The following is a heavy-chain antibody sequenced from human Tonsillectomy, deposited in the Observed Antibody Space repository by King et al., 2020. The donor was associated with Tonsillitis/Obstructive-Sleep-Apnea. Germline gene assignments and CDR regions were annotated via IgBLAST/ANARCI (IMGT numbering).Heavy chain of an antibody. Sequence: VQLVESGGGLVKPGESLRLSCAVSGFTFINAWMSWVRQAPGKGLEWVGRIKSKIDGGTTDYAAPVKGRFTISRDDSKNTLYLQIESLKTEETAVYYCTADRIQPIHVNYYYYMDVWGKGTTVTVSS. D-gene: IGHD5-18*01. CDR3: TADRIQPIHVNYYYYMDV. V-gene: IGHV3-15*01. CDR2: IKSKIDGGTT. CDR1: GFTFINAW. J-gene: IGHJ6*03.